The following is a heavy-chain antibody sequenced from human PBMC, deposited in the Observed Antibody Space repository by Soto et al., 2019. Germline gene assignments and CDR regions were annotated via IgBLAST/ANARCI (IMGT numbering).Heavy chain of an antibody. Sequence: PGGSLRLSCAASGFTFSSYAMSWFRQAPGKGLEWFSAISGSGGSTYYADSVKGRFTISRDNSKSTLYLQMNSLRSEDTAVYYCPKPSATDRYFDYWGQGTLVTVSS. J-gene: IGHJ4*02. CDR1: GFTFSSYA. V-gene: IGHV3-23*01. CDR3: PKPSATDRYFDY. D-gene: IGHD4-17*01. CDR2: ISGSGGST.